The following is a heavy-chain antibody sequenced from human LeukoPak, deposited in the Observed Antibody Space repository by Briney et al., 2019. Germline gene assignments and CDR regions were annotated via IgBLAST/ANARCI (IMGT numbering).Heavy chain of an antibody. V-gene: IGHV3-48*01. J-gene: IGHJ4*02. D-gene: IGHD6-13*01. CDR1: GFTFSGYS. CDR2: ISSSSSTI. CDR3: ARGRLAAAGVFDY. Sequence: GGSLRLSCAASGFTFSGYSMNWVRQAPGKGLEWVSYISSSSSTIYYADSVKGRFTISRDNAKNSLYLQMNSLRAEDTAVYYCARGRLAAAGVFDYWGQGTLVTVSS.